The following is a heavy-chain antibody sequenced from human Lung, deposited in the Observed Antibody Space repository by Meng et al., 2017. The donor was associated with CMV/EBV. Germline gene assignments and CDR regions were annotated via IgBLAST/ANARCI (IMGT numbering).Heavy chain of an antibody. V-gene: IGHV3-48*03. CDR1: GFTFSSYE. J-gene: IGHJ6*02. D-gene: IGHD3-16*01. Sequence: GGSXRLXCAASGFTFSSYEMNWVRQAPGKGLEWVSYISSSGSTIYYADSVEGRFTISRDNAKNSLYVQMNSLRAEDTAVYYCARGFGEPSMDVWGQGTTVTVSS. CDR3: ARGFGEPSMDV. CDR2: ISSSGSTI.